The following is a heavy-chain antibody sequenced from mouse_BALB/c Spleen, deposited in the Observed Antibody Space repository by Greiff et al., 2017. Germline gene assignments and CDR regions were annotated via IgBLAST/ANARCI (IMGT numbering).Heavy chain of an antibody. CDR3: ARSGVRQEITYAMDY. D-gene: IGHD2-14*01. J-gene: IGHJ4*01. CDR2: INPSNGRT. V-gene: IGHV1S81*02. Sequence: VQLQQSGAELVKPGASVKLSCKASGYTFTSYWMHWVKQRPGQGLEWIGEINPSNGRTNYNEKFKSKATLTVDKSSSTAYMQLSSLTSEDSAVYYCARSGVRQEITYAMDYWGQGTSVTVSS. CDR1: GYTFTSYW.